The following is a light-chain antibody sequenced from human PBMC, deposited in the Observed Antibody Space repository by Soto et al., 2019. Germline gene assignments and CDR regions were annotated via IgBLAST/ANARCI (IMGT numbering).Light chain of an antibody. Sequence: QSALTQPASVSGSPGQPITISCTGTSSDVGGYNYVSWYQHHPGKAPRLLTYAISNRPSGVSSRFSGSKSGNTASLTISGLLAEDEADYYCSSYTSSDTWVFGGGTQLTVL. CDR1: SSDVGGYNY. J-gene: IGLJ3*02. CDR3: SSYTSSDTWV. V-gene: IGLV2-14*01. CDR2: AIS.